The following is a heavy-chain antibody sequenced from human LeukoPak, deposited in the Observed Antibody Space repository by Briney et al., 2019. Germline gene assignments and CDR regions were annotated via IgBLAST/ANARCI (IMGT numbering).Heavy chain of an antibody. Sequence: SETLSLTCTVSDGSISSAYRWTWIRQSAGKGLEWIGRVDTSGSTKYNPSLKSRVTISFDTSKNQFSLRLTSVTAADTVVYYCTSGEYTQGSDVWGQGTMVTVTS. CDR1: DGSISSAYR. V-gene: IGHV4-61*02. D-gene: IGHD4-17*01. J-gene: IGHJ3*01. CDR2: VDTSGST. CDR3: TSGEYTQGSDV.